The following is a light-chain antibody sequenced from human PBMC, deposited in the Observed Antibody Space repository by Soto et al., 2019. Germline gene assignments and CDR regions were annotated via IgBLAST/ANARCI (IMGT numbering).Light chain of an antibody. Sequence: QSVLTQPPSVSAAPGQKVTISCSGSSSNIGNNYVSWYQQLPGTAPKLLIYDNDRRPSGIPDRFSGSKSDTSATLGITGLQTGDEADYYCGAWDSRLSAWVFGGGTKLTVL. J-gene: IGLJ3*02. CDR1: SSNIGNNY. CDR3: GAWDSRLSAWV. V-gene: IGLV1-51*01. CDR2: DND.